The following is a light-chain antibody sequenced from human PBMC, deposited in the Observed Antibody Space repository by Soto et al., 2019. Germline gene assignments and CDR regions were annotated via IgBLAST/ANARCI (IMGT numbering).Light chain of an antibody. CDR2: EVT. V-gene: IGLV2-14*01. Sequence: QSALTQPASVSGSPGQSITISCTGTSSDVGAFNYVSWYQQHPGKTPKPIIYEVTNRPSGLSNCFSGSKSGNTASLTISGLPAEDEADYYCNSYASTSARLFGGGTKLTVL. J-gene: IGLJ3*02. CDR3: NSYASTSARL. CDR1: SSDVGAFNY.